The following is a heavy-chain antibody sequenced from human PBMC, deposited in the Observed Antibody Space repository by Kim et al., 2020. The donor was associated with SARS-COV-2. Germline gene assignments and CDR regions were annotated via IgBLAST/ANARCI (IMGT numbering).Heavy chain of an antibody. CDR2: IYWNGQK. CDR3: AHEPYCVGGSCPVDY. D-gene: IGHD2-21*01. J-gene: IGHJ4*02. CDR1: GFSLTTLGVG. V-gene: IGHV2-5*01. Sequence: SGPTLVNPTQTLTLTCTFSGFSLTTLGVGVGWFRQPPGKALEWLALIYWNGQKRYSPSLESRLTITEDTSNNQVVLTLTTVDPKDTGTYFCAHEPYCVGGSCPVDYWGQGTLVTVSS.